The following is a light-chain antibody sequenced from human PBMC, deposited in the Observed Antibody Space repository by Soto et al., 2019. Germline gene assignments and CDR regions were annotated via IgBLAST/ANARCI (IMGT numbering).Light chain of an antibody. J-gene: IGKJ2*01. Sequence: EIVMTQSPATLSVSPGERATLSCRASQSVSSNLAWYQQKPGQAPRLLIYGASTRATDIPARFSGSGSGTEFTLTTSSLQSEDVAVYYCQQYNNWPPYTFGQGTKLEIK. V-gene: IGKV3-15*01. CDR1: QSVSSN. CDR2: GAS. CDR3: QQYNNWPPYT.